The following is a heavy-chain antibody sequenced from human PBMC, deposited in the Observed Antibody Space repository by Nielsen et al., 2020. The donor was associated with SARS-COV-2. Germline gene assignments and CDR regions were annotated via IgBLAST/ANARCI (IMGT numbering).Heavy chain of an antibody. J-gene: IGHJ4*02. CDR3: AREAAYDFWSGYSYYFDY. CDR1: GFTFSSYW. D-gene: IGHD3-3*01. V-gene: IGHV3-7*01. Sequence: GESLRLSRAASGFTFSSYWMSWVRQAPGKGLEWVANIKQDGSEKYYVDSVKGRFTISRDNAKNSLYLQMNSLRAEDTAVYYCAREAAYDFWSGYSYYFDYWGQGTLVTVSS. CDR2: IKQDGSEK.